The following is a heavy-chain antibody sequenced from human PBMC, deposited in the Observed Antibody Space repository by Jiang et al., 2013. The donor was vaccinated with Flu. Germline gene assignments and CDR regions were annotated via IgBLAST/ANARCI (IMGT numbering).Heavy chain of an antibody. V-gene: IGHV4-59*01. D-gene: IGHD3-22*01. CDR2: IYYSGST. CDR1: GGSISSYY. Sequence: LLKPSETLSLTCTVSGGSISSYYWSWIRQPPGKGLEWIGYIYYSGSTNYNPSLKSRVTISVDTSKNQFSLKLSSVTAADTAVYYCASTRGNYYDSTHFDYWGQGTLVTVSS. J-gene: IGHJ4*02. CDR3: ASTRGNYYDSTHFDY.